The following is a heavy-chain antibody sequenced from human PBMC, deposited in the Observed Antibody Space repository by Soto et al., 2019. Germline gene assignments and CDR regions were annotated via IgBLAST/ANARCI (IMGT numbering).Heavy chain of an antibody. CDR1: GGTFTSYT. D-gene: IGHD6-13*01. CDR2: IVPIFDIA. V-gene: IGHV1-69*02. Sequence: QVQLVQSGAEVKKPGSSVKVSCNASGGTFTSYTISWVRQAPGQGLEWMGSIVPIFDIAKYAQKFPGRVTITADQSTSTAYMELSSLRTEDPAVYYWGRGAVGEQQQLVRDGFDIWLQGTMLTVPS. J-gene: IGHJ3*02. CDR3: GRGAVGEQQQLVRDGFDI.